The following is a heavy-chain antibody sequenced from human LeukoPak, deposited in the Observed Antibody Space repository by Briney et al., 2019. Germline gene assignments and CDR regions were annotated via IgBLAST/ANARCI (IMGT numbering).Heavy chain of an antibody. V-gene: IGHV4-61*02. CDR1: GGSISSGSYY. D-gene: IGHD6-13*01. CDR2: IYTSGST. Sequence: SQTLSLTCTVSGGSISSGSYYWSWIRQPAGKGLEWIGRIYTSGSTNYNPSLKSRVTISVDTSKNQFSLKLSSVTAADTAVYYCARVEAAAGTGFDYWGQGTLVTVSS. CDR3: ARVEAAAGTGFDY. J-gene: IGHJ4*02.